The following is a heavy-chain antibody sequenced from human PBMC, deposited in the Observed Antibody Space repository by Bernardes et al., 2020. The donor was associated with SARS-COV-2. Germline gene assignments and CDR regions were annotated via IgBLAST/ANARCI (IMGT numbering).Heavy chain of an antibody. CDR2: ISGDSGSI. J-gene: IGHJ4*02. D-gene: IGHD3-10*01. Sequence: GGSLRLSCAASGFTFSSCSMNWVRQAPGKGLEWVSSISGDSGSIYYADSVKGRFTISRDNAKSSLYLQMNSLRSDDTAVYYCASHRYYLTGFGFDHWGQGTLITVSS. CDR3: ASHRYYLTGFGFDH. V-gene: IGHV3-21*04. CDR1: GFTFSSCS.